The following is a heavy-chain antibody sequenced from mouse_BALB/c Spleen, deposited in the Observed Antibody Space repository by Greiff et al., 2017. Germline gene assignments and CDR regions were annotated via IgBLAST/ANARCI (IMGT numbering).Heavy chain of an antibody. CDR3: ARSYGNYGYFDV. CDR1: GYSFTGYY. D-gene: IGHD2-10*02. J-gene: IGHJ1*01. V-gene: IGHV1-31*01. CDR2: INPYNGAT. Sequence: VHVKQSGPELVKPGASVKISCKASGYSFTGYYMHWVKQSHVKSLEWIGRINPYNGATSYNQNFKDKASLTVDKSSSTAYMELHSLTSEDSAVYYCARSYGNYGYFDVWGAGTTVTVSS.